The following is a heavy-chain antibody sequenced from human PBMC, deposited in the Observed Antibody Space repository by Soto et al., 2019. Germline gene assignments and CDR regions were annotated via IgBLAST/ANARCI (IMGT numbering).Heavy chain of an antibody. CDR1: GESISSSSYY. CDR2: IYYIDPT. Sequence: SETLSLTCIVSGESISSSSYYWGWPRQTPGKGLEWIGSIYYIDPTYYNPSFKSRFTISIDTSRNQFSLKPSTVTATDTAVYNCARQRTTVVTQAYFDHWGQGALVTVSS. V-gene: IGHV4-39*01. J-gene: IGHJ4*02. D-gene: IGHD2-21*02. CDR3: ARQRTTVVTQAYFDH.